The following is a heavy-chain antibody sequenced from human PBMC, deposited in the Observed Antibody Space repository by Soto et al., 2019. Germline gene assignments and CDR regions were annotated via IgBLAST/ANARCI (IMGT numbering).Heavy chain of an antibody. CDR2: IKQDGSEK. V-gene: IGHV3-7*01. CDR1: GFTFSSYW. J-gene: IGHJ6*03. Sequence: PGGSLRLSCAASGFTFSSYWMSWVRQAPGKGLEWVANIKQDGSEKYYVDSVKGRFTISRDNAKNSLYLQMNSLRAEDTAVYYCARDQWSGYPTYYYYYYMDVWGKGTTVTVSS. CDR3: ARDQWSGYPTYYYYYYMDV. D-gene: IGHD3-3*01.